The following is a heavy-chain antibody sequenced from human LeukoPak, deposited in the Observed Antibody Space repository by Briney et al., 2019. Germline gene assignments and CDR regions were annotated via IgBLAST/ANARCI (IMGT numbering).Heavy chain of an antibody. V-gene: IGHV1-2*02. D-gene: IGHD5-18*01. J-gene: IGHJ4*02. Sequence: ASVKVSCKASGYTFTGYYMHWVRQAPGQGLEWMGWINPNSGGTNYAQKFQGRVTMTRDTSISTAYMELSRLRSDDTAVYYCARVDTAMVTGVDYWGQGTPVTVSS. CDR3: ARVDTAMVTGVDY. CDR2: INPNSGGT. CDR1: GYTFTGYY.